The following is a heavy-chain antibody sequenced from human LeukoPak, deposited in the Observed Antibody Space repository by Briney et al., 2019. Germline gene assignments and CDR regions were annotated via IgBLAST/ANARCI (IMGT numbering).Heavy chain of an antibody. CDR2: ISYSGAT. Sequence: SETLSLTCTVSGGSINSYYWTWIRQPPGKGLGWIGYISYSGATSYNPSLKSRVTISEDTSKNQFYLRLSSMTAADTAIYYCAAGGYYGSGAFHIWGLGTMVTVSS. CDR1: GGSINSYY. V-gene: IGHV4-59*01. J-gene: IGHJ3*02. CDR3: AAGGYYGSGAFHI. D-gene: IGHD3-10*01.